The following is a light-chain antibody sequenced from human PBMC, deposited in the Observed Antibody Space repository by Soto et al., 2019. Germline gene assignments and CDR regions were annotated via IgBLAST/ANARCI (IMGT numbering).Light chain of an antibody. CDR2: EVS. CDR1: SSDVGGYNY. Sequence: QSALTQPASVSGSPGQSITISCTGTSSDVGGYNYVSWYQQHPGKAPKLMIYEVSNRPSGVSNRFSGSKSGNTASLTISGLQAEHEADYYCSSYISSSIDYVFGTVTKLTVL. J-gene: IGLJ1*01. CDR3: SSYISSSIDYV. V-gene: IGLV2-14*01.